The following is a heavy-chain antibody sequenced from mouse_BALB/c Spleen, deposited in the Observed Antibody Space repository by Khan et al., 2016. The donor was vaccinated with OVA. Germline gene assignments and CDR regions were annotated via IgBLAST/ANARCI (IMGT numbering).Heavy chain of an antibody. CDR1: GFTFSTYA. CDR2: ISSGGSYT. CDR3: ARVYFGYHDY. Sequence: EVELVESGGDLVKPGGSLKLSCAASGFTFSTYAMSWVRQTPEKRLEWVATISSGGSYTYYPASVKGRFTISRANAKNTLYLQMSSLRSEDTAIYFCARVYFGYHDYWGQGTTLTVCS. J-gene: IGHJ2*01. V-gene: IGHV5-9-3*01. D-gene: IGHD2-2*01.